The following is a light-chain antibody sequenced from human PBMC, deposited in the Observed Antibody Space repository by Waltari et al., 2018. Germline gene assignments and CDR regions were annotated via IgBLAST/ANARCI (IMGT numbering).Light chain of an antibody. V-gene: IGLV1-44*01. CDR3: ATWDATLDTWM. Sequence: QSVVTQSPSASGAPGQRVTLSCSGSSPNIAADTVNWYQQFPGTAPKLLIYAKNQRPSGVPGRFSGSRSGTSASLVISGLQSEDEADYYCATWDATLDTWMFGGGTKVTVL. J-gene: IGLJ3*02. CDR1: SPNIAADT. CDR2: AKN.